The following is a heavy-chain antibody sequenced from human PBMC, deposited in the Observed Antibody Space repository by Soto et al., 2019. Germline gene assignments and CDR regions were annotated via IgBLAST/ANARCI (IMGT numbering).Heavy chain of an antibody. CDR3: XXXXXXSSTSCLHYYYYMDV. D-gene: IGHD2-2*01. V-gene: IGHV3-23*01. CDR1: GFTFSSYA. CDR2: ISGSGGST. Sequence: ESGGGLVQPGGSLRLSCAASGFTFSSYAMSWVRQAPGKGLEWVSAISGSGGSTYYADSVKGRFTISRDNSKNTLYLQMNXLRAXXXXXXXXXXXXXXSSTSCLHYYYYMDVWGKGXXVTVSS. J-gene: IGHJ6*03.